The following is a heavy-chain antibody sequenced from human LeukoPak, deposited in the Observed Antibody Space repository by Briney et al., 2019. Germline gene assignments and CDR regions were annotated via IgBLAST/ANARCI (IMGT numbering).Heavy chain of an antibody. CDR2: IDPSDSYN. J-gene: IGHJ4*02. D-gene: IGHD2-15*01. CDR3: ARPLSSRGGYFDY. V-gene: IGHV5-10-1*01. Sequence: GESLRISCKGSGYNFTNYWISWVRQMPGKGLEWMGTIDPSDSYNNYSPSFQGHVTISADKSISTAYLQWNSLKAPDTAMYYCARPLSSRGGYFDYWGQGTLVTVSS. CDR1: GYNFTNYW.